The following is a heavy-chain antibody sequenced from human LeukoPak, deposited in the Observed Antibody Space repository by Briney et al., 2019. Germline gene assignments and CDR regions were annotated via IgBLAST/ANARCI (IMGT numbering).Heavy chain of an antibody. Sequence: GGSLRLSCAASGFTFSSYSMNWVRQTPEKGLEWVSYISSGSSNKYYADSVKGRFTISRDNAKNSLFLQMNSLRVEDTAVYYCARSMGPGHYYVADYWGQGTLVTVSS. J-gene: IGHJ4*02. CDR2: ISSGSSNK. D-gene: IGHD3-22*01. CDR3: ARSMGPGHYYVADY. V-gene: IGHV3-48*01. CDR1: GFTFSSYS.